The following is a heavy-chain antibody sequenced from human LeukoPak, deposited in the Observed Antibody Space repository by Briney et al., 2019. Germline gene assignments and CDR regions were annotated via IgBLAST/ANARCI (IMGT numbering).Heavy chain of an antibody. CDR2: INQSGSA. Sequence: SETLSITCAVDGESFSGYYWTWIRQPPGKGLEWIGEINQSGSANYNPSLESRVTISIDTSKNQFSLKLTSVTAADTAVYYCARGPLHPRWFDPWGQGTLVTVSS. V-gene: IGHV4-34*01. J-gene: IGHJ5*02. CDR1: GESFSGYY. CDR3: ARGPLHPRWFDP.